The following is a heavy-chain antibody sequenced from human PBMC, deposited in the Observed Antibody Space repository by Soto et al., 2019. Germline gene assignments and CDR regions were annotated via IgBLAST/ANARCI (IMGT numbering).Heavy chain of an antibody. CDR3: ARVLRGYRNAIALNWFDP. V-gene: IGHV4-31*03. J-gene: IGHJ5*02. Sequence: TLSLTCTVSGGSISSGGYYWSWIRQHPGKGLEWIGYIYYSGSTYYNPSLKSRVTISVDTSKNQFSLKLSSVTAADTAVYYCARVLRGYRNAIALNWFDPWGQGTLVTVSS. D-gene: IGHD5-18*01. CDR2: IYYSGST. CDR1: GGSISSGGYY.